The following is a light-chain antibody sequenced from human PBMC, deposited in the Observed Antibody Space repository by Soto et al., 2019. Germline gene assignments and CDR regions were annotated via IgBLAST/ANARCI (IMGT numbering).Light chain of an antibody. CDR2: LGS. CDR1: QSLLQSNEYND. Sequence: DIVMTQSPLSVLVTPGEPASISCRSSQSLLQSNEYNDLDWYLQNPWQCPQLMINLGSDRASGVPDSFSGSGSGTEFTLKISRVAAEDVGVYYLIQALQTSTLSFRGGTKMEF. V-gene: IGKV2-28*01. J-gene: IGKJ4*01. CDR3: IQALQTSTLS.